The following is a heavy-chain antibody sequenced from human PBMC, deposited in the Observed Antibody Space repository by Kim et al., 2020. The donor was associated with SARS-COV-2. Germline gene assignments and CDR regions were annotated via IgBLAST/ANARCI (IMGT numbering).Heavy chain of an antibody. CDR3: SGGHHVYLRAPRLD. CDR1: GGSLSGYS. Sequence: SETLSLTCAVSGGSLSGYSCNWIRQPPGKGLEWMGVIYHSGGTNYSPSLKSRVTMSMDTSTNQIMLMLRTGTAADTAADYCSGGHHVYLRAPRLDWG. J-gene: IGHJ1*01. V-gene: IGHV4-34*01. D-gene: IGHD1-26*01. CDR2: IYHSGGT.